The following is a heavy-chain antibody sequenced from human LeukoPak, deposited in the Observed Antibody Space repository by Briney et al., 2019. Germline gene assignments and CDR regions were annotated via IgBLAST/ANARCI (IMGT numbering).Heavy chain of an antibody. CDR2: INSDGIT. Sequence: GGSLRLSCAASGFTFSSCWMHWVRHVPGKGVEWVSRINSDGITNYADSVKGRFTISRDNAKNTLFLQMNSLTVEDTALYYCVRWDILTGSGDYWGQGTLVTVSS. V-gene: IGHV3-74*01. CDR1: GFTFSSCW. CDR3: VRWDILTGSGDY. J-gene: IGHJ4*02. D-gene: IGHD3-9*01.